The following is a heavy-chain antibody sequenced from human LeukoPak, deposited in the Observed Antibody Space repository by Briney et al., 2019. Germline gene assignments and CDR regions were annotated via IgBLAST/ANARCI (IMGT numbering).Heavy chain of an antibody. V-gene: IGHV4-59*01. CDR1: GVSLTSYY. D-gene: IGHD2-21*01. Sequence: SETLSLTCTVSGVSLTSYYWSWIRQPPEEGLEWIGYIYYSGRTNYNPSLKSRVTISLHTSKNQFSLELSSVTAADTAVYYCARSYCGGHCNWGDYAFNMWGQGTMVTVSS. CDR2: IYYSGRT. J-gene: IGHJ3*02. CDR3: ARSYCGGHCNWGDYAFNM.